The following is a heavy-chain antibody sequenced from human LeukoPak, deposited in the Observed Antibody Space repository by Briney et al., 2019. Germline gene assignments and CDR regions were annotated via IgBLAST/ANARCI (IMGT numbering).Heavy chain of an antibody. CDR3: ARAREWSPDY. CDR1: GGSIISYY. V-gene: IGHV4-59*01. CDR2: IYYSGST. J-gene: IGHJ4*02. Sequence: PSETLSFTCTVSGGSIISYYWSWIRQPPGKGLEWIGYIYYSGSTNYNPSLKSRVTISVDTSKNQFSLKLSSVTAADTAVYYCARAREWSPDYWGQGTLVTVSS. D-gene: IGHD3-3*01.